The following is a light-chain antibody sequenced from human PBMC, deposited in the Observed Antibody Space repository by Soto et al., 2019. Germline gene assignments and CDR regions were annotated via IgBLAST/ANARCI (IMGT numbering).Light chain of an antibody. J-gene: IGKJ1*01. CDR3: QQTYNTPWT. Sequence: DIQMSQSPSSLSSAVGDSVTITFRATQDTHNYLNWYQQKPGKAPNLLIYGASSLQSGVPSRFRGSGSGTDFTLTIISLQPEDFATYFCQQTYNTPWTFGQGTKVDIK. CDR1: QDTHNY. CDR2: GAS. V-gene: IGKV1-39*01.